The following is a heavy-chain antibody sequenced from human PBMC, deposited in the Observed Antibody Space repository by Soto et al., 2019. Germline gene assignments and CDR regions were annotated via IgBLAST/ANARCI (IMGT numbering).Heavy chain of an antibody. V-gene: IGHV3-30*18. CDR2: ISYDGSNK. CDR3: AKDQGDIVVVPAAEYYYYGMDV. Sequence: QVQLVESGGGVVQPGRSLRLSCAASGFTFSSYGMHWVRQAPGKGLEWVAVISYDGSNKYYADSVKGRFTISRDNSKNTLYLQMNSLRAEDTAVYYCAKDQGDIVVVPAAEYYYYGMDVWGQGTTVTVSS. J-gene: IGHJ6*02. D-gene: IGHD2-2*01. CDR1: GFTFSSYG.